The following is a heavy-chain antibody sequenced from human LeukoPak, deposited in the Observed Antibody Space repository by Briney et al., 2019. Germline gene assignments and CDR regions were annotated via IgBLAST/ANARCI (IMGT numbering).Heavy chain of an antibody. D-gene: IGHD3-22*01. V-gene: IGHV3-30-3*01. CDR2: ISYDGSNK. CDR1: GFTFSSYA. CDR3: ARAPRGGRITMIARHYFDY. Sequence: GGSLRLSCAASGFTFSSYAMHWVRQAPGKGLEWVAVISYDGSNKYYADSVRGRFTISRDNSKNTLYLQMNSLRAEDTAVYHCARAPRGGRITMIARHYFDYWGQGTLVTVSS. J-gene: IGHJ4*02.